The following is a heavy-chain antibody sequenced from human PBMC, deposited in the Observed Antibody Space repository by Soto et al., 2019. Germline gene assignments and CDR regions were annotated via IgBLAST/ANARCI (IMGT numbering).Heavy chain of an antibody. D-gene: IGHD3-3*01. CDR3: ARRAFDLWSGPRYYYCMDV. V-gene: IGHV4-30-4*01. CDR1: GGSISSGDYY. J-gene: IGHJ6*02. Sequence: SETLSLTCTVSGGSISSGDYYWSWIRQPPGKGLEWIGYIYYSGSTYYNPSLKSRVTISVDTSKNQFSLKLSSVTAADTAVYYCARRAFDLWSGPRYYYCMDVWRQGTTVTVSS. CDR2: IYYSGST.